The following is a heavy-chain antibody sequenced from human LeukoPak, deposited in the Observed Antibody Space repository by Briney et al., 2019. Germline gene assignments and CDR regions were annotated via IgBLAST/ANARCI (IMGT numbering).Heavy chain of an antibody. Sequence: ASVKVSCKASGYTFTRYYMNWVRQAPGQGLEWMGIINPSGGSTTYAQKFQGRVTMTRDTSTSTVYMELSSLRSEDTAVYYCGGSSWPYYFDYWGQGTLVTVSS. J-gene: IGHJ4*02. CDR3: GGSSWPYYFDY. CDR2: INPSGGST. CDR1: GYTFTRYY. V-gene: IGHV1-46*01. D-gene: IGHD6-13*01.